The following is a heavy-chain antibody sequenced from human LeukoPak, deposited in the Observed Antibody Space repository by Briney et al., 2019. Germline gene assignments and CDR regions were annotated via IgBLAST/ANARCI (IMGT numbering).Heavy chain of an antibody. Sequence: SETLSLTCTVSIDSAYYWGWIRQPPGKGLEWVGSISRDGNTYYNPSLKSRLTISILTSQNEISLRLTSVTAADTAIYYCATASCSGGCYVDSWGQGTLVAVSS. CDR3: ATASCSGGCYVDS. D-gene: IGHD2-15*01. CDR1: IDSAYY. J-gene: IGHJ4*02. V-gene: IGHV4-38-2*02. CDR2: ISRDGNT.